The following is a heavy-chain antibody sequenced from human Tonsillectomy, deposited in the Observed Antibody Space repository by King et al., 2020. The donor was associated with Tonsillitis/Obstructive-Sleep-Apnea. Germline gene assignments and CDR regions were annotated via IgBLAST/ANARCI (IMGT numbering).Heavy chain of an antibody. CDR3: ARDNPEGFDYYDLTPYYYYYYMDV. CDR1: GGTFSNYA. V-gene: IGHV1-69*12. CDR2: VIPMFGSA. D-gene: IGHD3-3*01. J-gene: IGHJ6*03. Sequence: QLVQSGAEVRKPGSSVKVSCKASGGTFSNYAISWVRQAPGQGLEWMGGVIPMFGSANYAQKFQGRVTIAADVSTSTAYRELCSLRSEDTAVYYCARDNPEGFDYYDLTPYYYYYYMDVWGKGTTVTVSS.